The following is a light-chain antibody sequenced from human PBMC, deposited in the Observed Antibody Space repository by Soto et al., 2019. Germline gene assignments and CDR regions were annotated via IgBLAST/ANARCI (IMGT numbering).Light chain of an antibody. J-gene: IGKJ1*01. Sequence: EIVLPQSPGTLSLSPGERATLSCRASQSVSSSFLAWYQQKPGQAPRLLIYGASTRATGIPDRFSGSGSGTAFTLTISRLEPEDFAVYYGQQYDSSPWTFGQGTKVEIK. V-gene: IGKV3-20*01. CDR1: QSVSSSF. CDR3: QQYDSSPWT. CDR2: GAS.